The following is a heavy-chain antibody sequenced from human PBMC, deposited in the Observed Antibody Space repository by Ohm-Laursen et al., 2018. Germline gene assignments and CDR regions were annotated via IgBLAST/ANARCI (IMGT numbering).Heavy chain of an antibody. J-gene: IGHJ4*02. D-gene: IGHD1-26*01. CDR1: GYTFTSYY. CDR2: INPSDGST. CDR3: ARKVTTMGSGRGAFDY. V-gene: IGHV1-46*01. Sequence: GSSVKVSCKASGYTFTSYYMHWVRQAPGQGLEWMGIINPSDGSTIYAQKSQGRVIMTRDKSTSTVYMELTSLRSEDTAVYYCARKVTTMGSGRGAFDYWGQGTLVTVSS.